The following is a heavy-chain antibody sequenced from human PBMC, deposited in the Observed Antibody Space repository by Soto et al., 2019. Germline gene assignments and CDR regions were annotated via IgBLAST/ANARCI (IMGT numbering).Heavy chain of an antibody. Sequence: SETLSLTCTVSGGSISSYYWSWIRQPPGKGLEWIGYIYYSGSTKYNPSLKSRVNKSVDTSKNQFSLRLTSVIAADTAVYYCARGPWNADFDFWGQGIVVTAPQ. J-gene: IGHJ4*02. CDR3: ARGPWNADFDF. CDR2: IYYSGST. D-gene: IGHD1-1*01. CDR1: GGSISSYY. V-gene: IGHV4-59*01.